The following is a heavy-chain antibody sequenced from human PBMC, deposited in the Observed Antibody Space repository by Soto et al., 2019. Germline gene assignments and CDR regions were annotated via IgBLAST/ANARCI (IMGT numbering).Heavy chain of an antibody. CDR3: ARINGGSPDF. CDR2: IYISGTT. J-gene: IGHJ4*02. Sequence: SETLSLTCTVSGGSMNAHFWSWIRQSAGKGLEWICHIYISGTTMYNPSLKSRVTMSVDPPKNQLSLKLTSVTAADTAVYYCARINGGSPDFWGRGALVTVSS. D-gene: IGHD2-15*01. V-gene: IGHV4-4*07. CDR1: GGSMNAHF.